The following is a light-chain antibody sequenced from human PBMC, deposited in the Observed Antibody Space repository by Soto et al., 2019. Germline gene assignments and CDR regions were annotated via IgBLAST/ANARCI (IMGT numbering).Light chain of an antibody. CDR1: QSVDIS. V-gene: IGKV3-15*01. CDR3: QQRSNWLGT. J-gene: IGKJ1*01. CDR2: GAS. Sequence: EIVLTQSPATLSVSPGERVILSCRASQSVDISLAWYQQKPGQAPRLLIYGASTRATDMPGTFSGRGSGTEFTLTITSLRPEDFGVYYCQQRSNWLGTFGQGTKVDIK.